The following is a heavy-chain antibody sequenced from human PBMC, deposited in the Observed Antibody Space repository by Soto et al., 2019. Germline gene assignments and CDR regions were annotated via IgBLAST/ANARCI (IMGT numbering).Heavy chain of an antibody. CDR3: VTASPIGSVFSGHDDIDS. D-gene: IGHD5-12*01. V-gene: IGHV1-69*02. CDR1: GGTFSNHI. CDR2: IIPMLDIT. Sequence: QVQLVQSGAEVKKPGSSVKVSCKASGGTFSNHIITWVRQAPGQGPEWMGRIIPMLDITNYAQKFQGRVTITADKSTTTAYMEVSSLRPEDTAMYDCVTASPIGSVFSGHDDIDSWGQGTPVTVSS. J-gene: IGHJ4*02.